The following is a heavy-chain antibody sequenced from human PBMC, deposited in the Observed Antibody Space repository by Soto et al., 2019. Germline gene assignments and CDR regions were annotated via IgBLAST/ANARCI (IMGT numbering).Heavy chain of an antibody. CDR1: GFAFHTHA. Sequence: EVQLLESGGGLVQPGGSLRLSCAASGFAFHTHALSWVRQAPGKGLEWVSGISASGVTTYYADSVKGRFTISRDQSKNTVTLQMNRARAEDTAFYYCAKDRTPPTSLSPSSQAIKNLPVGQCFASWGQGTVVTVSS. V-gene: IGHV3-23*01. J-gene: IGHJ4*02. D-gene: IGHD3-16*01. CDR3: AKDRTPPTSLSPSSQAIKNLPVGQCFAS. CDR2: ISASGVTT.